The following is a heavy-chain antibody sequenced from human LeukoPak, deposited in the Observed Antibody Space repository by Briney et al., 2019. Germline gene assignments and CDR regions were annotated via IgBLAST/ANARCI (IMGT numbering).Heavy chain of an antibody. CDR2: ISYDGSNK. J-gene: IGHJ4*02. CDR1: GFTFSSYA. V-gene: IGHV3-30*04. CDR3: ARDDY. Sequence: GRSLRLSCAASGFTFSSYAMHWVRQAPGKGLEWVAVISYDGSNKYYADSVKGRFTISRDNSKNTLYLQMNSLRAEDTAVYYCARDDYWGQGTLVTVSS.